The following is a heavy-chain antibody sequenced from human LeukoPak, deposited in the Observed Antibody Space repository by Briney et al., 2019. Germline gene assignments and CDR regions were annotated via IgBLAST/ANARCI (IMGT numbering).Heavy chain of an antibody. D-gene: IGHD4-17*01. CDR1: GFTFDDYA. CDR2: ISWNSGSI. J-gene: IGHJ6*02. V-gene: IGHV3-9*01. CDR3: AKDIENYGEPYYYGMDV. Sequence: PGGSLRLSCAASGFTFDDYAMHWVRQAPGKGLEWVSGISWNSGSIGYADSVKGRFTISRGNAKNSLYLQMNSLRAEDTALYYCAKDIENYGEPYYYGMDVWGQGTTVTVSS.